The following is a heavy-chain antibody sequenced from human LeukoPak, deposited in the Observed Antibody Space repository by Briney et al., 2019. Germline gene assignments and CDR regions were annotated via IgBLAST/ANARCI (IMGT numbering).Heavy chain of an antibody. J-gene: IGHJ4*02. Sequence: GGSLRLSCAASGFTFSRYWMHWVRQAPGKGLEWVAVVWYDGSNKHYADSVKGRFTISRDNSNNTLYLQMNSLRAEDTAVYYCARDPKYSNSWFFDYWGQGTLVTVSS. D-gene: IGHD6-13*01. V-gene: IGHV3-33*08. CDR2: VWYDGSNK. CDR1: GFTFSRYW. CDR3: ARDPKYSNSWFFDY.